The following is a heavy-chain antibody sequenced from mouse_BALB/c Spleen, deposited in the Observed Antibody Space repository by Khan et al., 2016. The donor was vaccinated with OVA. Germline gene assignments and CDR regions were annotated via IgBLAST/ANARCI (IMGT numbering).Heavy chain of an antibody. V-gene: IGHV1S135*01. CDR1: GYSFTSYY. J-gene: IGHJ3*01. D-gene: IGHD2-2*01. CDR3: ARHGYVAWFAY. CDR2: IDPFNGGT. Sequence: EVQLQESGPELMKPGASVKISCKASGYSFTSYYIHWVKQSHGKSLEWIGYIDPFNGGTSYNPKFKGKATLTVDKSSSTVYMHLSSLTSDDSAVYYCARHGYVAWFAYWGQGTLVTVSA.